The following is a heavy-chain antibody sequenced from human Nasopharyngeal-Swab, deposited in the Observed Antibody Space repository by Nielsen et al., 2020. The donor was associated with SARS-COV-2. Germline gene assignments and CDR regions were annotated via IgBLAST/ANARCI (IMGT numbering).Heavy chain of an antibody. CDR2: ISSSSTYI. CDR1: GFTFSTYN. CDR3: ARDGLDYDFWSAYFMDV. D-gene: IGHD3-3*01. J-gene: IGHJ6*02. Sequence: GGSLRLSCAASGFTFSTYNMNWVRQAPGKGLEWVSSISSSSTYIYHADSVKGRFTISRDSAQSSLFLQMNSLRAEDTAVYYCARDGLDYDFWSAYFMDVWGRGTTVTVSS. V-gene: IGHV3-21*01.